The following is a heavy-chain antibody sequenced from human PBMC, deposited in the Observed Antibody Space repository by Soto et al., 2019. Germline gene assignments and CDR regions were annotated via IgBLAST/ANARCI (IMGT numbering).Heavy chain of an antibody. CDR2: MGGANGDT. CDR3: AKDGVDHNSVWDPFDI. V-gene: IGHV3-23*01. D-gene: IGHD2-15*01. Sequence: GGSLRLSCAASGFIFSDYAMSWVRQAPGKGLEWVAGMGGANGDTYYAESVRSRFAIFRDNSKSTLFLQLNSLRAEDTAVYFCAKDGVDHNSVWDPFDIWGQGTLVTVSS. J-gene: IGHJ3*02. CDR1: GFIFSDYA.